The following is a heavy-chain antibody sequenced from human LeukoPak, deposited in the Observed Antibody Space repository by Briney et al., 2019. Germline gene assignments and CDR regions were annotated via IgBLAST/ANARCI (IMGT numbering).Heavy chain of an antibody. V-gene: IGHV4-38-2*02. CDR1: GYSISSGYY. J-gene: IGHJ4*02. D-gene: IGHD6-19*01. CDR3: ARAYSGGWFSFDY. Sequence: SETLSLTCTVCGYSISSGYYWGRTRPTPGKGLEGSGIIYHSGSTYYNPSLKSRVTISVDTSKNQFSLKLSSVTAADTAVYYCARAYSGGWFSFDYWGQGTLATVSS. CDR2: IYHSGST.